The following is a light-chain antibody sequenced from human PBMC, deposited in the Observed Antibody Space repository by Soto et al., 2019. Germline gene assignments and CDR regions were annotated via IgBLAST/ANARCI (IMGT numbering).Light chain of an antibody. V-gene: IGLV1-44*01. Sequence: QSVLTQPPSASGTPGQRVTISCSGSSSNIGSNTVNWYQQLPGTAPTLLIYSNNQRPSGVPDRFSGSKSGTSASLAISGLQAEDEADYYCAAWDDSPVFGGGTKLTVL. CDR2: SNN. CDR3: AAWDDSPV. J-gene: IGLJ2*01. CDR1: SSNIGSNT.